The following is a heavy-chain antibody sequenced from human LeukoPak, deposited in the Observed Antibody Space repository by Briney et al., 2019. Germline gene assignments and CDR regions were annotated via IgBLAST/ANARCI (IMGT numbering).Heavy chain of an antibody. J-gene: IGHJ6*02. CDR1: GGSISSYY. Sequence: SETLSLTCTVSGGSISSYYWSWIRQPPGKGLEWIGYIYYSGSTNYNPSLKSRVTISVDTSKDQFSLKLSSVTAADTAVYYCARQTLAAASSYYYYYGMDVWGQGTTVTVSS. V-gene: IGHV4-59*08. CDR3: ARQTLAAASSYYYYYGMDV. CDR2: IYYSGST. D-gene: IGHD6-13*01.